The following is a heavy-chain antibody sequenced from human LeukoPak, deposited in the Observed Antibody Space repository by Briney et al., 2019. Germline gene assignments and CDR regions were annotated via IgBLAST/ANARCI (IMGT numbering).Heavy chain of an antibody. V-gene: IGHV4-59*01. CDR3: ARESSSGWYESGV. J-gene: IGHJ4*02. CDR1: GGSISSYY. Sequence: SETLSLTCTVSGGSISSYYWSWIRQPPGKGLEWIGYIYYSGSTNYNPSLKSRVTISVDTSKNQFSLKLSSVTAADTAVYYCARESSSGWYESGVWGQGTLVTASS. CDR2: IYYSGST. D-gene: IGHD6-19*01.